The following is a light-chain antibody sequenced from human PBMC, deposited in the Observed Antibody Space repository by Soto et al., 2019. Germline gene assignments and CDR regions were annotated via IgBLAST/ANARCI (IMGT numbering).Light chain of an antibody. CDR1: NSDVGGYNY. Sequence: QSALTQPASVSGSPGQSITISCTGTNSDVGGYNYVSWYQQHPGKAPELMIYEVSHRPSGVSNRFSGSKSDNTASLTISGLQAEDEADYYCSSFTSSTTLLFGGGTKVTVL. J-gene: IGLJ2*01. CDR2: EVS. CDR3: SSFTSSTTLL. V-gene: IGLV2-14*01.